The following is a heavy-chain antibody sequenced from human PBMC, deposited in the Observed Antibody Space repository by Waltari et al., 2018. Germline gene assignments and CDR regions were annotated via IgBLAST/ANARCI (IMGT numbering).Heavy chain of an antibody. J-gene: IGHJ6*02. D-gene: IGHD1-1*01. V-gene: IGHV1-2*06. CDR2: INPNSGGT. CDR1: GYTFTGTF. CDR3: ARVTTVPNYYYYGMDV. Sequence: QVQLVQSGTEVKKPGASVTVSCKASGYTFTGTFMHWVRQAPGQGLEWMGRINPNSGGTNYAQKFQGRVTMTRDTSISTAYMELSRLRSDDTAVYYCARVTTVPNYYYYGMDVWGQGTTVTVSS.